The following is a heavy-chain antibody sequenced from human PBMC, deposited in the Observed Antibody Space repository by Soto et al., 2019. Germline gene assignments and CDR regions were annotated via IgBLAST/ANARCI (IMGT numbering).Heavy chain of an antibody. CDR1: GGSISSRSYY. CDR3: ARAEVTMVRYDY. D-gene: IGHD3-10*01. J-gene: IGHJ4*02. CDR2: IYYSGST. Sequence: PTETPSLTCTVSGGSISSRSYYWGWIRQPPGKGLEWIGSIYYSGSTYYNPSLKSRVTISVDTSKNQFSLKLSSVTAADTAVYYCARAEVTMVRYDYWGQGTLVTVSS. V-gene: IGHV4-39*01.